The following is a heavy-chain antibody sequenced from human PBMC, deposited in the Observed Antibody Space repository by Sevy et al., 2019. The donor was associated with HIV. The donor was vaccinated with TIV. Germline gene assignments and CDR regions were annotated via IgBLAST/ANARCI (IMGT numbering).Heavy chain of an antibody. Sequence: GGSLRLSCTASGFTFGDYAMSWFRQAPGKGLGGVGFIRSKAYGGTTEYASSVKGRFTISRDDSKSIAYLQMNSLKTEDTAVYYCSGDVDYDYVWGSYRPFMSASNWFDPWGQGTLVTVSS. V-gene: IGHV3-49*03. J-gene: IGHJ5*02. CDR1: GFTFGDYA. CDR2: IRSKAYGGTT. D-gene: IGHD3-16*01. CDR3: SGDVDYDYVWGSYRPFMSASNWFDP.